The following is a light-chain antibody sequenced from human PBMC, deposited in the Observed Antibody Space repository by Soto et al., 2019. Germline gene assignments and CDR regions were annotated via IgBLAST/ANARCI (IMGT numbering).Light chain of an antibody. V-gene: IGLV2-23*01. CDR3: YTYTPSSTFV. Sequence: QSVLTQPASVSGSPGQSITISYTGTSSDVASYNFVSWYQQHPGKAPRLVIFEGSKRPSGVSNRFSGSKSGNPASLTISGLQTEDEADYYCYTYTPSSTFVFGTGTKLTVL. J-gene: IGLJ1*01. CDR2: EGS. CDR1: SSDVASYNF.